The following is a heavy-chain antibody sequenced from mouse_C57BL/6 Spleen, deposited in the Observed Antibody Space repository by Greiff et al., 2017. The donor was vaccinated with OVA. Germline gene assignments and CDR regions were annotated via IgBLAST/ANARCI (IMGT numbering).Heavy chain of an antibody. CDR3: AIKGFDYDYARFAY. CDR2: IHPSDSDT. CDR1: GYTFTSCW. J-gene: IGHJ3*01. V-gene: IGHV1-74*01. D-gene: IGHD2-4*01. Sequence: QVQLKQPGAELVKPGASVKVSCTASGYTFTSCWMSWVKQRPGQGLEWMGRIHPSDSDTNYNQKFKGKATLTVDKSYSNAYMQLSTLTSEESAVYYRAIKGFDYDYARFAYWGQGTLVTVSA.